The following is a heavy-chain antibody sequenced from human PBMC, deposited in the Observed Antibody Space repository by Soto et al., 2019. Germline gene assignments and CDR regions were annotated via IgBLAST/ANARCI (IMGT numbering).Heavy chain of an antibody. J-gene: IGHJ6*02. CDR2: IYYSGST. CDR3: ARGGLGYCTNGVCYMPDYYGMDV. Sequence: SETLSLTCTVSGGSISSSSYYWGWIRQPPGKGLEWIGSIYYSGSTYYNPSLKSRVTISVDTSKNQFSLKLSSVTAADTAVYYCARGGLGYCTNGVCYMPDYYGMDVWGQGTTVTVSS. D-gene: IGHD2-8*01. V-gene: IGHV4-39*01. CDR1: GGSISSSSYY.